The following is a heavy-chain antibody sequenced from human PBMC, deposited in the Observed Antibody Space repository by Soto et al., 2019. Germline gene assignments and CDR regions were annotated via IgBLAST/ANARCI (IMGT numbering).Heavy chain of an antibody. D-gene: IGHD3-10*01. Sequence: GWSLRLSCAASGFTFTTYYMTWVRQAPGKGLEWVASIKNDGSEQYYVDSVKGRFTISRDNAKNSLYLQMNSLRAGDTALYYCSRENWFQDYWGQGTLVTVSS. CDR2: IKNDGSEQ. CDR3: SRENWFQDY. J-gene: IGHJ4*02. V-gene: IGHV3-7*03. CDR1: GFTFTTYY.